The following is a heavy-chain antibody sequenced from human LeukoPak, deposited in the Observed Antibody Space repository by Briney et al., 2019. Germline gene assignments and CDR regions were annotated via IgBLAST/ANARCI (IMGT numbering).Heavy chain of an antibody. CDR1: GYTFTSYG. CDR3: ARDPINYYASGTYNPYFDY. CDR2: ISSYNVNA. J-gene: IGHJ4*02. V-gene: IGHV1-18*01. Sequence: ASVKVSCKASGYTFTSYGISWVRQAPGQGLEWMGWISSYNVNANYAQKLQGRVTMTTDTSTSTAYMELRSLISDDTAVYYCARDPINYYASGTYNPYFDYWGQGTLVTVSS. D-gene: IGHD3-10*01.